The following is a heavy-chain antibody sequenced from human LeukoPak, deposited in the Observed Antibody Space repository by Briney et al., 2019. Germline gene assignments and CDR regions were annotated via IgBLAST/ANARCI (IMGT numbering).Heavy chain of an antibody. Sequence: ASVKVSCKASGYTFSAFYLHLVRQAPGQGLEWVGVIKPDSGDTNYAQKFQGRVTMTRDTSITTAYMVLNGLTSDDTAVYYCVRDRPHNWFDPWGQGTLVTVFS. J-gene: IGHJ5*02. CDR3: VRDRPHNWFDP. V-gene: IGHV1-2*02. CDR2: IKPDSGDT. CDR1: GYTFSAFY.